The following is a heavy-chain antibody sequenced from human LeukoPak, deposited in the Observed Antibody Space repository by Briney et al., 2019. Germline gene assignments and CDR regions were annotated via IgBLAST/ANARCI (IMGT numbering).Heavy chain of an antibody. V-gene: IGHV1-69*04. CDR1: GGTFSSYT. J-gene: IGHJ3*02. D-gene: IGHD2-21*01. CDR3: ARDLERRRVYCGGDCYLHAFDI. CDR2: IIPILGIA. Sequence: ASVKVSCKASGGTFSSYTISWVRQAPGQGLEWMGRIIPILGIANYAQKFHGRVTITADKSTSTAYMELSSLRSEDTAVYYCARDLERRRVYCGGDCYLHAFDIWGQGTMVTVSS.